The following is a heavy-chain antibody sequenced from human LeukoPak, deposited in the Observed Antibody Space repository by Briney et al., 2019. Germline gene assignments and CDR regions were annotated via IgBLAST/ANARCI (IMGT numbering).Heavy chain of an antibody. D-gene: IGHD3-9*01. CDR1: GFTFSGYS. Sequence: PGGSLRLSCAASGFTFSGYSMNWVRQAPGKGLEWVSYISSSSSTIYYADSVKGRFTISRDNAKNSLYLQMSSLRAEDTAVYYCARDSLRYFDPTHPWGQGTLVTVSS. CDR3: ARDSLRYFDPTHP. J-gene: IGHJ5*02. CDR2: ISSSSSTI. V-gene: IGHV3-48*04.